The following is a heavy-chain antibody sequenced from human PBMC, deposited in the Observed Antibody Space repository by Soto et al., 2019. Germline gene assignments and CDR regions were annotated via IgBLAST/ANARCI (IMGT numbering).Heavy chain of an antibody. V-gene: IGHV3-33*01. CDR2: MRFDGSTA. Sequence: PGGSLRLCSGASVFVFGTFRMHWFRRAAGKGLEWLATMRFDGSTARYAESVRGRFKISRDNSMNTLYLQLDRLRVEDTAVYYCVRDRPNTESLTGYFDTWGQGTPVTVSS. D-gene: IGHD3-9*01. J-gene: IGHJ4*02. CDR3: VRDRPNTESLTGYFDT. CDR1: VFVFGTFR.